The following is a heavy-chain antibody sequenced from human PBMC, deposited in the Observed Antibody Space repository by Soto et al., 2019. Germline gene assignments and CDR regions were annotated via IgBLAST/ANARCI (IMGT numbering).Heavy chain of an antibody. J-gene: IGHJ4*02. CDR3: AKEKDYDFNWGSDRFTSHY. V-gene: IGHV3-23*01. Sequence: GGSLRLSCTASGFTFRTYAMTWFRQAPGKGLEWVSAISGSAGTFYATPVKGRFTISRDNSRSTVYLQMHSLRAEDSAIYYCAKEKDYDFNWGSDRFTSHYWGRGTLVTVSS. D-gene: IGHD3-16*02. CDR1: GFTFRTYA. CDR2: ISGSAGT.